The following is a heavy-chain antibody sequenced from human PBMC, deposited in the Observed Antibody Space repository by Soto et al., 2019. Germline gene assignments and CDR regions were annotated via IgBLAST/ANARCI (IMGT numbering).Heavy chain of an antibody. CDR1: GVTLCRYW. CDR2: INSDGSST. D-gene: IGHD2-2*01. CDR3: TSGPPMYCSSSSCYASPFDY. Sequence: GGTLRLSCAASGVTLCRYWMHWVRHAPGKGQVWVSRINSDGSSTSYADSVKGRFTISRDNAKNTLYLQMNSLRAEDTAVYYCTSGPPMYCSSSSCYASPFDYWGQGTLVTVSS. J-gene: IGHJ4*02. V-gene: IGHV3-74*01.